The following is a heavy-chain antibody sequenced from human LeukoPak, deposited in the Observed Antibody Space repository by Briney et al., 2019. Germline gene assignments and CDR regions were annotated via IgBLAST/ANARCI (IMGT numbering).Heavy chain of an antibody. CDR1: GFTFSSYS. V-gene: IGHV3-64*01. CDR2: ISSNGGST. Sequence: PAGGSLRLSCAASGFTFSSYSMHWVRQAPGNGLEYVSAISSNGGSTYYANSVKGRFTISRDNSKNTLYLQMGSLRAEDMAVYYCARCSGGSCDYWGQGTLVTVSS. CDR3: ARCSGGSCDY. J-gene: IGHJ4*02. D-gene: IGHD2-15*01.